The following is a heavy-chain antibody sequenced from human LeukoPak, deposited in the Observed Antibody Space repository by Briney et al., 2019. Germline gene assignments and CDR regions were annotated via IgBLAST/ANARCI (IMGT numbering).Heavy chain of an antibody. V-gene: IGHV3-33*01. J-gene: IGHJ6*02. CDR2: IWYDGSNK. Sequence: GSLRLSCAASGFTFSSYGMHWVRQAPGKGLEWVAVIWYDGSNKYYADSVKGRFTISRDNSKNTLYLQMNSLRAEDTAVYYCAREDIVVVPAAIVGYYGMDVWGQGTTVTVSS. CDR1: GFTFSSYG. D-gene: IGHD2-2*02. CDR3: AREDIVVVPAAIVGYYGMDV.